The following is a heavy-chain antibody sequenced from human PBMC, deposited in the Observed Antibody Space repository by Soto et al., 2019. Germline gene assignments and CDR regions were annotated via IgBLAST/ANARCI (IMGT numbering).Heavy chain of an antibody. Sequence: QVQLQQWGAGLLKPSETLSLTCAVYGGSFSGYYWSWIRQPPGKGLEWIGEINHSGSTNYNPSLKSRVTISVDTSKNHFSLKLSSVTAADTAVYYCARTYVDTAMVFDYWGQGTLVTVSS. CDR2: INHSGST. D-gene: IGHD5-18*01. V-gene: IGHV4-34*01. CDR1: GGSFSGYY. CDR3: ARTYVDTAMVFDY. J-gene: IGHJ4*02.